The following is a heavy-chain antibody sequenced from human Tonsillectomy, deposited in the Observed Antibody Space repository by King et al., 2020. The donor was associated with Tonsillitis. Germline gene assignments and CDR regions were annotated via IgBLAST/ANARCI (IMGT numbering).Heavy chain of an antibody. J-gene: IGHJ4*02. Sequence: VQLVESGAEVKKPGSSVKVSCKASGGPFSTYAITWVRQAPGQGLEWMGAIIPIFGTPNYARKFQGRVTITAEKSTTTAYMELSSLRSEDTAVYYCASGEYCTGGSCRFDYWGQGSLVTVSS. CDR1: GGPFSTYA. CDR3: ASGEYCTGGSCRFDY. V-gene: IGHV1-69*06. D-gene: IGHD2-15*01. CDR2: IIPIFGTP.